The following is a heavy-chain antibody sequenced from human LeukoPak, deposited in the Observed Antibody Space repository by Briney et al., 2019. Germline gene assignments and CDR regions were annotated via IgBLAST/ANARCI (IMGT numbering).Heavy chain of an antibody. J-gene: IGHJ3*02. V-gene: IGHV1-69*13. D-gene: IGHD4-17*01. CDR3: ARGTTVTTAVLVPNDAFDI. CDR1: GGTFYSYA. CDR2: SVPMFGTI. Sequence: SVKVSCKASGGTFYSYAINWVRQAPGQGLEWMGGSVPMFGTINFAPKFQGRVTITADESTSTAYMELTSLKSEETAVYYCARGTTVTTAVLVPNDAFDIWGQGTMVTVSS.